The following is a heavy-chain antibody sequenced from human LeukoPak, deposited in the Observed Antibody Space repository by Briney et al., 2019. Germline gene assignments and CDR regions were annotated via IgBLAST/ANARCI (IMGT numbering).Heavy chain of an antibody. D-gene: IGHD5-18*01. Sequence: PGGSLRLSCAASGFTFSSYGMTWVRQAPGKGLDWVSTISVNGSSTYYAGSVKGRFTISRDNSKNTLFLQMSSLRAEDTAVYYCAKVVDTAMVTYAFDIWGQGTMATVSS. CDR2: ISVNGSST. J-gene: IGHJ3*02. CDR1: GFTFSSYG. V-gene: IGHV3-23*01. CDR3: AKVVDTAMVTYAFDI.